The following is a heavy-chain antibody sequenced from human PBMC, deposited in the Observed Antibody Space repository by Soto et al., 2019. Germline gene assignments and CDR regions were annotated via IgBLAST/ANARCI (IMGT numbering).Heavy chain of an antibody. Sequence: PGGSLRLSCAASGFTFSSYSMNWVRQAPGKGLEWVSYISSSSSTIYYADSVKGRFTISRDNAKNSLYLQMNSLRAEDTAVYYCARDYGLYCSSTSCLSGFDIWGQGTMVTVSS. V-gene: IGHV3-48*01. CDR1: GFTFSSYS. CDR2: ISSSSSTI. D-gene: IGHD2-2*01. J-gene: IGHJ3*02. CDR3: ARDYGLYCSSTSCLSGFDI.